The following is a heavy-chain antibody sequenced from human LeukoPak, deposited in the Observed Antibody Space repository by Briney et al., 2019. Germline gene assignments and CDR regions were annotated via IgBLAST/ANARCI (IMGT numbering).Heavy chain of an antibody. CDR3: ARDLSGVTGYTYGRGIDY. CDR2: IKKDGSEK. J-gene: IGHJ4*02. CDR1: GFTFSSYW. D-gene: IGHD5-18*01. V-gene: IGHV3-7*01. Sequence: GGSLRLSCAASGFTFSSYWMSWVRQAPGKGLEWVANIKKDGSEKYYVDSVKGRFTISRDNAKNSLYLQMNSLRAEDTAVYYCARDLSGVTGYTYGRGIDYWGQGTLVTVSS.